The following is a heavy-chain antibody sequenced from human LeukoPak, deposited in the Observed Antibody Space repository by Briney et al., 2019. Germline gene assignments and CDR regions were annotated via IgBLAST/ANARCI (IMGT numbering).Heavy chain of an antibody. CDR1: GFTFSDYW. D-gene: IGHD1-26*01. Sequence: GGSLRLSCAASGFTFSDYWMHWVRQAPGKGLVWVSRIKTDGSSTIYADSVKGRFTVSRDNAKNTLHLQMNSLRGDDTAVYYCVGGYSGTYWGQGTLVTVPS. CDR3: VGGYSGTY. V-gene: IGHV3-74*01. CDR2: IKTDGSST. J-gene: IGHJ4*02.